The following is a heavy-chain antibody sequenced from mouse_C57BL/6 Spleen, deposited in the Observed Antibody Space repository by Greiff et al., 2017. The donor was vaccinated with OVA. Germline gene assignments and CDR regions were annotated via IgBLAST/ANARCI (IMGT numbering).Heavy chain of an antibody. V-gene: IGHV1-62-2*01. D-gene: IGHD1-1*01. CDR3: ARHEDEDYYGSSSYFDV. CDR1: GYTFTEYT. CDR2: FYPGSGSI. Sequence: QVQLQQSGAELVKPGASVKLSCKASGYTFTEYTIHWVKQRSGQGLEWIGWFYPGSGSIKYNEKFKDKATLTADKSSSTVYMELSRWTSEDSAVYFGARHEDEDYYGSSSYFDVWGTGTTVTVSS. J-gene: IGHJ1*03.